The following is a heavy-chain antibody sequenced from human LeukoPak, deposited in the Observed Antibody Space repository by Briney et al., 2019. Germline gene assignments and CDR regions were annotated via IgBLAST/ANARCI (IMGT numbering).Heavy chain of an antibody. CDR2: INSDGSST. Sequence: GGSLRLSCAASGFTFSSYWMHWVRQAPWKGLVWVSRINSDGSSTNYADSVKGRFTISRDNAKNTLYLQMNGLRAEDTAVYYCARDYGSMETDYWGQGTLVTVSS. D-gene: IGHD2/OR15-2a*01. V-gene: IGHV3-74*01. J-gene: IGHJ4*02. CDR1: GFTFSSYW. CDR3: ARDYGSMETDY.